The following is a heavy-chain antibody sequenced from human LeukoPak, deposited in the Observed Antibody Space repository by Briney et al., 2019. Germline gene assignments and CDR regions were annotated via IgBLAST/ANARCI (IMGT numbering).Heavy chain of an antibody. CDR1: GFTFSSYW. D-gene: IGHD1-26*01. CDR3: ARDKAEGPTRLDN. CDR2: IKQDGSEN. J-gene: IGHJ4*02. V-gene: IGHV3-7*01. Sequence: PGGSLRLSCAASGFTFSSYWMNWVRQAPGKGLEWVANIKQDGSENYYVDSVKGRFTISRDNAKNSLYLQMSGLRAEDTAVYYCARDKAEGPTRLDNWGQGTLVTVSS.